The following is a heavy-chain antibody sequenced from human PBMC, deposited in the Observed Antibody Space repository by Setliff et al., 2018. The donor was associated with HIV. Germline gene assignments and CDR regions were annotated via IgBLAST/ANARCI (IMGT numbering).Heavy chain of an antibody. CDR2: IYSTGST. V-gene: IGHV4-59*11. D-gene: IGHD4-17*01. CDR3: AKGAGFYGDYTFDH. Sequence: SETLSLTCTVSGPSINIHYWSWIRQSPGKGFEWIGYIYSTGSTNYNPSLQSRVTISMVASRNQFSLKVTSVTAADTAVYYCAKGAGFYGDYTFDHWGQGILVTVSS. J-gene: IGHJ4*02. CDR1: GPSINIHY.